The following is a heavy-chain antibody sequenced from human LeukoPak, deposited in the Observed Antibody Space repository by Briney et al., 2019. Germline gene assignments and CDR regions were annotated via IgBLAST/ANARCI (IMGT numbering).Heavy chain of an antibody. CDR1: GGSISSYY. Sequence: SGTLSLTCTVSGGSISSYYWSWIRQPPGKGLEWIGYISYSGSTNYNPSLKSRVTISVDTSKNQFSLQLSSVTAADTAVYYCARIPYCSSTSCPFDYWGQGTLVTVSS. J-gene: IGHJ4*02. CDR2: ISYSGST. V-gene: IGHV4-59*01. D-gene: IGHD2-2*01. CDR3: ARIPYCSSTSCPFDY.